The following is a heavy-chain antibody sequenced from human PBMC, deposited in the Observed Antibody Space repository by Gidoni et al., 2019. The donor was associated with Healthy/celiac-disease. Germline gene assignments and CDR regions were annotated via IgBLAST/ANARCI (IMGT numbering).Heavy chain of an antibody. CDR3: ARRGYSSSLFRWDGEYYFDY. D-gene: IGHD6-13*01. V-gene: IGHV5-10-1*03. CDR2: IDPSDSYT. Sequence: EVQLVQSGAEVKKPGESLRISCKGSGYSFTSYWISWVRQMPGKGLEWMGRIDPSDSYTNYSPSFQGHVTISADKSISTAYLQWSSLKASDTAMYYCARRGYSSSLFRWDGEYYFDYWGQGTLVTVSS. CDR1: GYSFTSYW. J-gene: IGHJ4*02.